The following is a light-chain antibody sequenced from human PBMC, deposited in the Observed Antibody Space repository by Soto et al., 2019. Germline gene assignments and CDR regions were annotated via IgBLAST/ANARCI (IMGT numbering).Light chain of an antibody. CDR3: SSSAGTKNMV. CDR1: PSDVGASNY. Sequence: QSALTQPPSASGSPGQSVTISCTGTPSDVGASNYVSWYQQHPGKAPKLMISEVSKRPSGVPDRFSGSKSGNTASLTVSGLQAEDEADYYCSSSAGTKNMVVSAGTKLTVL. CDR2: EVS. J-gene: IGLJ3*02. V-gene: IGLV2-8*01.